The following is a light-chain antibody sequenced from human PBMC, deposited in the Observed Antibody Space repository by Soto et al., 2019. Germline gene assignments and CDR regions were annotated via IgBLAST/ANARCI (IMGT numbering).Light chain of an antibody. CDR2: TAS. Sequence: DIQLTQSPASLSASVGDRVTITCRASRSVDTFLNWYQQKPGEPPKLLIYTASTLQSGVPSRFTGSGSETVFTIIISSLQPEDFANYYCQQTYVTPITFGHGTRLESK. CDR3: QQTYVTPIT. J-gene: IGKJ5*01. V-gene: IGKV1-39*01. CDR1: RSVDTF.